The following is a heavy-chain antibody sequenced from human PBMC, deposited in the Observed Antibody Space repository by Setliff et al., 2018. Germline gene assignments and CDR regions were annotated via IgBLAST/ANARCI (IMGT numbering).Heavy chain of an antibody. D-gene: IGHD2-15*01. CDR1: GYTFTNSI. CDR3: ERLVRHCTRISCQRTSEADL. CDR2: ISAYNGNT. J-gene: IGHJ5*02. Sequence: ASVKVSCKASGYTFTNSIMNWVGQAPGQGLEWMGWISAYNGNTYHAQKFQDRLSMTTDTSTSTAYMELRSLRADDTAVYYCERLVRHCTRISCQRTSEADLWGQGTQVTVSS. V-gene: IGHV1-18*04.